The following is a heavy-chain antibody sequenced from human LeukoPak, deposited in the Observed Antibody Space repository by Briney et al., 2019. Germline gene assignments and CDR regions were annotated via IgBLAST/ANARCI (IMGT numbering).Heavy chain of an antibody. CDR3: ARVFFRYGVTELDY. D-gene: IGHD3-10*01. J-gene: IGHJ4*02. CDR2: INPSGGST. V-gene: IGHV1-46*01. Sequence: ASVKVSCKASGYTFTSYYMHWVRQAPGQGLEWMGIINPSGGSTSYAQKFQGRVTMTRNTSISTAYMELSSLRSEDTAVYYCARVFFRYGVTELDYWGQGTLVTVSS. CDR1: GYTFTSYY.